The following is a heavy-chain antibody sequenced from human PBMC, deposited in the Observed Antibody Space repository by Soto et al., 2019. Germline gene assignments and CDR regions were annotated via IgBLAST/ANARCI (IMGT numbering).Heavy chain of an antibody. J-gene: IGHJ5*02. V-gene: IGHV4-4*02. CDR3: ATLPPRIELAVLPIPT. CDR1: GGSISSTNW. CDR2: IYHTGST. Sequence: QVQLRESGPGPVKPSGTLSLSCTVSGGSISSTNWWTWVRQSPGKGLEWIGEIYHTGSTTYNPSLRGRVTTSVDTSNNQFSLKLRYVTAADTAMYYCATLPPRIELAVLPIPTWGQGTLVTVSA. D-gene: IGHD2-8*02.